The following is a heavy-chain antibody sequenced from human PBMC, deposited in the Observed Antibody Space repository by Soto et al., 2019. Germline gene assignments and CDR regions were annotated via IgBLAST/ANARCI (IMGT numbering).Heavy chain of an antibody. CDR2: IRSSSSTI. J-gene: IGHJ4*02. CDR3: ARGPSLEWLFFDY. V-gene: IGHV3-48*02. Sequence: EVQLVESGGGLVQPGGSLRLSCAASGFTFSSYSMNWVRQAPGKGLEWVSYIRSSSSTIYYADSVKGRFTISRDNAKNSLYLQMNSLRDEDTAVYYCARGPSLEWLFFDYWGQGTLVTVSS. D-gene: IGHD3-3*01. CDR1: GFTFSSYS.